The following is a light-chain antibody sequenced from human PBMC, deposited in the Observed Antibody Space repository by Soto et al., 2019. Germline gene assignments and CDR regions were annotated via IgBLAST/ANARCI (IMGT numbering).Light chain of an antibody. CDR2: DTS. V-gene: IGKV3D-20*01. Sequence: EIVLTQSPATLSLSPGERATLFCGASQSVTNTYLAWYQQKPGLAPRLLIYDTSRRATGIPDRFSGGGSGTDFTLTISRLEPEDFAVYYCQHYGSSRGTLGQGTKVEI. CDR3: QHYGSSRGT. J-gene: IGKJ1*01. CDR1: QSVTNTY.